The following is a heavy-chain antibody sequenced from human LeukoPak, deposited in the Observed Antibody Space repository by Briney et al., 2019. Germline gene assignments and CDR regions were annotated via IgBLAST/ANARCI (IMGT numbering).Heavy chain of an antibody. Sequence: PGGSLRLSCAASGFTFSNYGMSWVRQAPGKGLEWVSAITGSGGSTYYADSVKGRFTISRDNSKNTLYLQLNSLRAEDTAVYYCAEGSRGAVGGYYFDCWGQGTLVTVSS. CDR2: ITGSGGST. J-gene: IGHJ4*02. D-gene: IGHD3-10*01. V-gene: IGHV3-23*01. CDR1: GFTFSNYG. CDR3: AEGSRGAVGGYYFDC.